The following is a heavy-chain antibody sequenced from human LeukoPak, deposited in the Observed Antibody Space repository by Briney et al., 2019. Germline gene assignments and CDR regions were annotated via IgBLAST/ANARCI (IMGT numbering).Heavy chain of an antibody. CDR2: INHSGST. CDR3: ARTSTIFGVVIIHFDY. CDR1: GVSFSGYY. D-gene: IGHD3-3*01. V-gene: IGHV4-34*01. Sequence: SETLSLTCAVYGVSFSGYYWSWIRQPPGKGLEWIGEINHSGSTNYNPSLKSRVTISVDTSKNQFSLKLSSVTAADTAVYYCARTSTIFGVVIIHFDYWGQGTLVTVSS. J-gene: IGHJ4*02.